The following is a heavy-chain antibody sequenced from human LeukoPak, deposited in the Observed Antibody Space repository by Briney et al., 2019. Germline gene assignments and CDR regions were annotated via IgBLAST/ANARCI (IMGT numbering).Heavy chain of an antibody. CDR2: MNPNSGNT. CDR3: ARAPGIAVAGTYYYYYMDV. Sequence: GASVKVSCKASGYTFTSHDINWVRQATGQGLEWMGWMNPNSGNTGYAQKFQGRVTMTRNTSISTAYMELSSLRSEDTAVYYCARAPGIAVAGTYYYYYMDVWGKGTTVTVSS. CDR1: GYTFTSHD. D-gene: IGHD6-19*01. J-gene: IGHJ6*03. V-gene: IGHV1-8*01.